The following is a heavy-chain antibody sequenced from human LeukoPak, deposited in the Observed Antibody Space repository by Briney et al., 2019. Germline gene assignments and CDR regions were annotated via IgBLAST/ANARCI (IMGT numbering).Heavy chain of an antibody. Sequence: PGGSLRLSCAASGFTFSSYAMHWVRQAPGKGLEWVAVISYDGSNKYYADSVKGRFTISRDNSKNTLYLQMNSLRAEDTAVYYCAKCSTMVRGVIEYWGQGTLVTVSS. CDR3: AKCSTMVRGVIEY. CDR2: ISYDGSNK. CDR1: GFTFSSYA. D-gene: IGHD3-10*01. J-gene: IGHJ4*02. V-gene: IGHV3-30-3*02.